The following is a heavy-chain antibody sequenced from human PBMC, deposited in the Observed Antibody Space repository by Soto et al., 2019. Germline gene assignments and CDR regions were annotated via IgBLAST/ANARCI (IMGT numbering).Heavy chain of an antibody. CDR2: IYYSGST. CDR3: ARDQTTVVTGHWYFDL. Sequence: QVQLQESGPGLVKPSQTLSLTCTVSGGSISSGGYYWSWIRQHPGKGLEWIGYIYYSGSTYYNPSLKSRVTISVDTSKNQFSLKLSSVTAAYTAVYYCARDQTTVVTGHWYFDLWGRGTLVTVSS. V-gene: IGHV4-31*03. D-gene: IGHD4-17*01. J-gene: IGHJ2*01. CDR1: GGSISSGGYY.